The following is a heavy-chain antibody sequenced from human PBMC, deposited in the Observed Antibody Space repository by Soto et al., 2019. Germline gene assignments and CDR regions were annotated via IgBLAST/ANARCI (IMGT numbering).Heavy chain of an antibody. CDR3: ARVDSSGCSEY. J-gene: IGHJ4*02. D-gene: IGHD6-25*01. V-gene: IGHV5-51*01. CDR2: IYPGDSDT. CDR1: GYSFSSYW. Sequence: GESLKISCKGSGYSFSSYWIGWVRQMPGKGLECMGFIYPGDSDTTYSPSFQGHVTISAGKYSSTAYLQWSSLKASDTAMYYCARVDSSGCSEYRGQGTLVTVSS.